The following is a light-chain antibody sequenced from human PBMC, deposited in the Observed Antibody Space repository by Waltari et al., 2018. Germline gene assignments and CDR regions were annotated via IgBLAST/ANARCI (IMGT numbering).Light chain of an antibody. CDR3: ATWDDSLNGWV. J-gene: IGLJ3*02. CDR2: TDN. CDR1: NSNIGRNA. V-gene: IGLV1-44*01. Sequence: QSVLTQPPSASGTPGQRVTISCSGSNSNIGRNAVNWYQQLPETAPKLLIYTDNQRPSGGPDRCSGSKSGTSASLAISGLQSEDEADYHCATWDDSLNGWVFGGGTKVTVL.